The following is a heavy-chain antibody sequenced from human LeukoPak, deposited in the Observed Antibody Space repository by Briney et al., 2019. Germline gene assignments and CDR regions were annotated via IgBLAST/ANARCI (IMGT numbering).Heavy chain of an antibody. Sequence: MTSETLSLTCTVSGGSISSYYWSWIRQPAGKGLEWIGRIYTSGSTNYNPSLKSRVTVSVDTSKNQFSLKLSSVTAADTAVYYCTREGSDYYGLGSYYRSYYYYMDVWGKGTTVTISS. CDR2: IYTSGST. D-gene: IGHD3-10*01. J-gene: IGHJ6*03. CDR3: TREGSDYYGLGSYYRSYYYYMDV. CDR1: GGSISSYY. V-gene: IGHV4-4*07.